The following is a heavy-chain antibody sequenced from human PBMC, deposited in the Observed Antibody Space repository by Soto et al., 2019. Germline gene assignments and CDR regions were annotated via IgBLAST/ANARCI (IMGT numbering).Heavy chain of an antibody. D-gene: IGHD3-3*01. CDR2: INPSGGST. Sequence: GASVKVSCKASGYTFTSYYMHWVRQAPGQGLEWMGIINPSGGSTSYAQKFQGRVTMTRDTSTSTVYMELSSLRSEDTAVYYCARVNQKSRYYDFWSGYYYSYWGQGTLVTVSS. J-gene: IGHJ4*02. CDR1: GYTFTSYY. V-gene: IGHV1-46*01. CDR3: ARVNQKSRYYDFWSGYYYSY.